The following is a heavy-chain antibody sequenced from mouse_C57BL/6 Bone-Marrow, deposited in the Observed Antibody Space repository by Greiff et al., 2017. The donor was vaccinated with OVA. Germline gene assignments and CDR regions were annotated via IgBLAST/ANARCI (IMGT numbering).Heavy chain of an antibody. CDR2: IHPNSGST. V-gene: IGHV1-64*01. CDR1: GYTFTSYW. Sequence: VQLQQPGAELVKPGASVKLSCKASGYTFTSYWMHWVKQRPGQGLEWIGMIHPNSGSTNYNEKFKSKATLTVDKSSGTAYMQLSSLTSEDSAVYYCARPYDYDRDYYAMDYWGQGTSVTVSS. J-gene: IGHJ4*01. CDR3: ARPYDYDRDYYAMDY. D-gene: IGHD2-4*01.